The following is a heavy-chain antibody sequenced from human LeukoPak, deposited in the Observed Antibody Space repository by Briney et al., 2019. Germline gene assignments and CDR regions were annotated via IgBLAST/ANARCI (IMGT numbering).Heavy chain of an antibody. CDR3: ARADYSSSWFLVY. V-gene: IGHV4-31*03. CDR1: GGSISSGGYY. D-gene: IGHD6-13*01. CDR2: IYYSGST. Sequence: PSETLSLTCTVSGGSISSGGYYWSWIRQHPGKGLEWIAYIYYSGSTYYNPSLKSRVTISVDTSKNQFSLKLSSVTAADTAVYYCARADYSSSWFLVYWGQGTLVTVSS. J-gene: IGHJ4*02.